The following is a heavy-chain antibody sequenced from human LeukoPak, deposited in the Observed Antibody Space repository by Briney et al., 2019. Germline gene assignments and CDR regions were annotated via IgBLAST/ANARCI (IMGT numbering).Heavy chain of an antibody. CDR2: ISGSGGST. CDR1: GFTFSSYA. V-gene: IGHV3-23*01. J-gene: IGHJ3*02. CDR3: AKDRGTGIAVVGDAFDI. D-gene: IGHD6-19*01. Sequence: PGGSLRLSCAASGFTFSSYAMSWVRQAPGKGLEWVSAISGSGGSTYYADSVKGWFTISRDNSKNTLYLQMNSLRAEDTAVYYCAKDRGTGIAVVGDAFDIWGQGTMVTVSS.